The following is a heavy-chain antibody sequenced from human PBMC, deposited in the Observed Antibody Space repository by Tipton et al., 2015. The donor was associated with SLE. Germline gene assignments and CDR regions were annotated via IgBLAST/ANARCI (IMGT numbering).Heavy chain of an antibody. CDR1: GFTFSTCA. D-gene: IGHD3-16*01. J-gene: IGHJ4*02. CDR2: IWYDGSNK. CDR3: ARGRGGEFLDY. Sequence: RSLRLSCAASGFTFSTCAMHWVRQAPGKGLGWVAVIWYDGSNKFYADPVKGRFTISRDNSKNTVSLQMNSLGVEDTAVYFCARGRGGEFLDYWGQGTLVTVSS. V-gene: IGHV3-33*01.